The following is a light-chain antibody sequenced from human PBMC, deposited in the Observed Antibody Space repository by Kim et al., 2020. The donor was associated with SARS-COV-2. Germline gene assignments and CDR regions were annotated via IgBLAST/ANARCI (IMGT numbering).Light chain of an antibody. Sequence: VSPGERATLSCRASQSVSSNLAWYQQKPGQTPRLLIYGASTRATGIPARFSGSGSGTEFTLTISSLQSEDFAVYYCQQYNNWLWTFGQGTKVDIK. CDR1: QSVSSN. V-gene: IGKV3-15*01. J-gene: IGKJ1*01. CDR3: QQYNNWLWT. CDR2: GAS.